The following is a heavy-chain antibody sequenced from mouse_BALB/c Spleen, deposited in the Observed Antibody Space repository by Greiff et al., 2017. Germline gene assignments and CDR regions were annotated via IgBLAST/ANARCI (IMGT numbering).Heavy chain of an antibody. CDR3: TKGLLRLHPYYAMDY. V-gene: IGHV1-5*01. CDR2: IYPGNSDT. D-gene: IGHD1-2*01. Sequence: EVKLQESGTVLARPGASVKMSCKASGYTFTSYWMHWVKQRPGQGLEWIGAIYPGNSDTSYNQKFKGKAKLTAVTSTSTAYMELSSLTNEDSAVYYCTKGLLRLHPYYAMDYWGQGTSVTVSS. J-gene: IGHJ4*01. CDR1: GYTFTSYW.